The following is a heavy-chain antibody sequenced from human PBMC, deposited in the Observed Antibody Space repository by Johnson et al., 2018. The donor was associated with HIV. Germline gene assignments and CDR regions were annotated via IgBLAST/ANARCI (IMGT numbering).Heavy chain of an antibody. CDR2: IRWAGAVT. CDR1: GFKFDDCA. CDR3: ARAEIYEGRIGDFAFDI. V-gene: IGHV3-43D*03. Sequence: VQVVESGGVVVQPGGSLRLSCAASGFKFDDCAMHWVRQAPGNGLEWVSLIRWAGAVTHYVASVKGRFTISRDNSRNSLYLQMKSLRTEDTALYYCARAEIYEGRIGDFAFDIWGQGTMVTVSS. J-gene: IGHJ3*02. D-gene: IGHD3-10*01.